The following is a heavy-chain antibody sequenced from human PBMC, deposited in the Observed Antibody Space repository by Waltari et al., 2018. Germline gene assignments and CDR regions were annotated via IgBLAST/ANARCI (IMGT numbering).Heavy chain of an antibody. CDR1: GGTFSSYT. Sequence: QVQLVQSGAEVKKPGSSVKVSCKASGGTFSSYTISWVRQAPGQGLEWMGRIIHILGIANYAQKFQGRVTITADKSTSTAYMELSSLRSEDTAVYYCARGEDTGSDYWGQGTLVTVSS. J-gene: IGHJ4*02. CDR3: ARGEDTGSDY. CDR2: IIHILGIA. D-gene: IGHD1-26*01. V-gene: IGHV1-69*02.